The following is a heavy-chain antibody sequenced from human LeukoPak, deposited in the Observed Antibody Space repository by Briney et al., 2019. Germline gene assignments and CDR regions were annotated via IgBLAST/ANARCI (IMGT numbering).Heavy chain of an antibody. CDR3: ARILEWLFYVDY. CDR2: IYYSGST. V-gene: IGHV4-39*01. D-gene: IGHD3-3*01. Sequence: KSSQTLSLTCTLSGGSISSSSDYSGWIRQPPGKGLEWIGSIYYSGSTYYNPSLKSRVTISVDTSKNQFSLQLSSVTGADTAVYYCARILEWLFYVDYWGQGTLVTVSS. J-gene: IGHJ4*02. CDR1: GGSISSSSDY.